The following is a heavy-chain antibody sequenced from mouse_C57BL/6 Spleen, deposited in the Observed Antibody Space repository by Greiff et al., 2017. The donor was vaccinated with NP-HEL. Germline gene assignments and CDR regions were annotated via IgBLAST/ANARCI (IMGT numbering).Heavy chain of an antibody. J-gene: IGHJ2*01. V-gene: IGHV7-1*01. D-gene: IGHD1-1*01. CDR2: SRNKANDYTT. CDR3: ARDALYYYGSSYGNY. Sequence: EVKLMESGGGLVQSGRSLRLSCATSGFTFSDFYMEWVRQAPGKGLEWIAASRNKANDYTTEYSASVKGRFIVSRDTSQSILYPQMNALRAEDTAIYYCARDALYYYGSSYGNYWGQGTTLTVSS. CDR1: GFTFSDFY.